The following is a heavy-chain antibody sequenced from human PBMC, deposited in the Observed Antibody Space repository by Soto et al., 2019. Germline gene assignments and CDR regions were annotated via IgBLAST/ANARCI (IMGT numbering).Heavy chain of an antibody. CDR1: GYTFTGHY. J-gene: IGHJ4*02. CDR3: SRGRSGQIVVFY. CDR2: IGPESGAT. V-gene: IGHV1-2*02. D-gene: IGHD1-26*01. Sequence: ASVKVSCKASGYTFTGHYIHWVRQAPEQGPEWMGEIGPESGATRYAQKFQGRVTMTRDTSITTVYMKLKNLSPDDTAVYYCSRGRSGQIVVFYWGQGTPVTVSS.